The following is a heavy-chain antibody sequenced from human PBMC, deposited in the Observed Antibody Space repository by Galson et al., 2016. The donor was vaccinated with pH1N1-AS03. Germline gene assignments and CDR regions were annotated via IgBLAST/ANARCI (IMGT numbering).Heavy chain of an antibody. CDR3: ANREKAATGPFDY. CDR2: IAATGPT. D-gene: IGHD6-13*01. Sequence: SLRLSCAASGFTVTRNDMHWVRQATGKGLEWVSIIAATGPTHYADSVKGRFTISREIPQNSLYLQMDSLRADDTAVYYCANREKAATGPFDYWGQGTLVTVSS. V-gene: IGHV3-13*01. CDR1: GFTVTRND. J-gene: IGHJ4*02.